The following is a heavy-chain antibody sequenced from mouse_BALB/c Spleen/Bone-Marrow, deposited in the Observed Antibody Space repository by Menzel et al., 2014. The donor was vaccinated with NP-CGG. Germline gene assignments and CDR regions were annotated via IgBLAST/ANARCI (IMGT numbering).Heavy chain of an antibody. D-gene: IGHD1-1*01. CDR1: GYTFSNYY. CDR2: SNPSNGGS. CDR3: TRSNYGYWYFDA. J-gene: IGHJ1*01. V-gene: IGHV1S81*02. Sequence: QVQLKESGAELVKPGASVKLSCKASGYTFSNYYMYWVKQRPGQGLEWIGESNPSNGGSNFNEKFKSKATLTVDKSSSTAYMQLSSLTSEDSAVYYCTRSNYGYWYFDAWGAGTTVTVSS.